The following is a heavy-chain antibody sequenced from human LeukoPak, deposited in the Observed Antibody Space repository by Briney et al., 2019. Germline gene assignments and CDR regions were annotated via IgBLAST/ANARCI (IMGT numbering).Heavy chain of an antibody. Sequence: GSVKVSCKASGYTLTGYNMHWVRQAPGQGLEWMGWINPNSGGTNYAQKFQGRVTMTRDTSISTAYMELSRLRSDDTAVYYCARARYSSGWYFDYWGQGTLVTVSS. D-gene: IGHD6-19*01. V-gene: IGHV1-2*02. CDR2: INPNSGGT. CDR3: ARARYSSGWYFDY. CDR1: GYTLTGYN. J-gene: IGHJ4*02.